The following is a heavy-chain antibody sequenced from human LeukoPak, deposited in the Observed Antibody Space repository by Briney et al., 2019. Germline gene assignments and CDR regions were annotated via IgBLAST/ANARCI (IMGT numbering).Heavy chain of an antibody. CDR1: GDSISNYY. D-gene: IGHD3-22*01. V-gene: IGHV4-59*01. Sequence: SETLSLTCTVSGDSISNYYWSWIRQPPGKGLEWIGYVFSSGSTNYNPSLKSRVTISVDTSKNQFSLKLSSVTAADTAVYYCARANPPYYYDSSGFDYWGQGTLVTVSS. CDR3: ARANPPYYYDSSGFDY. J-gene: IGHJ4*02. CDR2: VFSSGST.